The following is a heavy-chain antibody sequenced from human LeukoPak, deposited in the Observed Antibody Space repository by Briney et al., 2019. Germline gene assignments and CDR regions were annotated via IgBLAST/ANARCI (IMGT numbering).Heavy chain of an antibody. CDR3: ARGDLSGSSRGYYYYYMDV. Sequence: SETLSLTCTVSGGSIISYYWSWIRQPPGKGLEWIGYIYYSGSTNYNPSLKSRVTISVDTSKNQFSLKLSSVTAADTAVYYCARGDLSGSSRGYYYYYMDVWGKGTTVTVSS. V-gene: IGHV4-59*01. J-gene: IGHJ6*03. CDR1: GGSIISYY. CDR2: IYYSGST. D-gene: IGHD1-26*01.